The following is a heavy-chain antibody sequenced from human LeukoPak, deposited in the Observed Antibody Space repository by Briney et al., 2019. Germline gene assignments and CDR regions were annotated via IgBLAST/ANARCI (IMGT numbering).Heavy chain of an antibody. V-gene: IGHV3-30*02. CDR2: IRYDGSNK. CDR1: GFTFSSYG. J-gene: IGHJ4*02. CDR3: AKDYEAYCGGDCYGCYFDY. Sequence: GGSLRLSCAASGFTFSSYGMHWVRQAPGKGLEWVAFIRYDGSNKYYADSVEGRFTISRDNSKNTLYLQMNSLRAEDTAVYYCAKDYEAYCGGDCYGCYFDYWGQGTLVTVSS. D-gene: IGHD2-21*01.